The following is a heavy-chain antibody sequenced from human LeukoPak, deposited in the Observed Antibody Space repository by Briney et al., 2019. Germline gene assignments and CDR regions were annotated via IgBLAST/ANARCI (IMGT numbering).Heavy chain of an antibody. Sequence: GGSLRLSCAASGFTFSSYSMNWVRQAPGKGLEWVSSISSSSSYIYYADSVKGRFTISRDNAKNSLYLQMNSLRAEDTAVYYCAWMYSSSLPEVYWGQGTLVTVSS. V-gene: IGHV3-21*01. CDR3: AWMYSSSLPEVY. D-gene: IGHD6-6*01. J-gene: IGHJ4*02. CDR1: GFTFSSYS. CDR2: ISSSSSYI.